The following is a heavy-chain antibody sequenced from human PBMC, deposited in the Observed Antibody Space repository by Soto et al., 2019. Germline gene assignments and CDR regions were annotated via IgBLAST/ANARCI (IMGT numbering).Heavy chain of an antibody. CDR3: ARVRSYYYMDV. CDR1: GYTFTSYG. CDR2: XSAYNXNT. V-gene: IGHV1-18*01. J-gene: IGHJ6*03. Sequence: XXVKVSCKASGYTFTSYGISWVRQAPGQGLEWMGGXSAYNXNTNYAQKLQGXVTMTTDTXTSTEYMELRSLRSDDKDVYYCARVRSYYYMDVWGKGTTVTVSS.